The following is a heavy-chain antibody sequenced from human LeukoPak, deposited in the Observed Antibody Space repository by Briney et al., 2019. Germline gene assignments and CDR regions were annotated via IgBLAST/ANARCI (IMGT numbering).Heavy chain of an antibody. V-gene: IGHV3-23*01. Sequence: GGSLRLSCAASGFTFSSYDMTWVRQAPGKGLEWVSVISGSGGRIYYADSVKGRFTISRDNSKNTLYLQMNSLRAEDTAVYYCAKDGASIVGATRGWFDPWGQGTLVTVSS. CDR2: ISGSGGRI. CDR3: AKDGASIVGATRGWFDP. CDR1: GFTFSSYD. D-gene: IGHD1-26*01. J-gene: IGHJ5*02.